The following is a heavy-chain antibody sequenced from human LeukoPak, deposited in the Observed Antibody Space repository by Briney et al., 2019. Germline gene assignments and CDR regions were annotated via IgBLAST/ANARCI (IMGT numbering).Heavy chain of an antibody. CDR2: VIPIFGTA. J-gene: IGHJ5*02. Sequence: ASVKVSCKASGGTFSSYAISWVRQAPGQGLEWMGGVIPIFGTANYAQKFQGRVTITADESTSTAYMELGSLRSEDTAVYYCATIWYCSSTSCPFGPWGQGTLVTVSS. CDR3: ATIWYCSSTSCPFGP. CDR1: GGTFSSYA. D-gene: IGHD2-2*01. V-gene: IGHV1-69*13.